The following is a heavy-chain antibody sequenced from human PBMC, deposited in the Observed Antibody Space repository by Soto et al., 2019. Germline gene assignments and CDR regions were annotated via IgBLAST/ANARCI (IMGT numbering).Heavy chain of an antibody. V-gene: IGHV3-23*01. Sequence: EVQLLESGGGLVQPGGSLRLSCEASGFTFSIYVMTWVRQAPGKGLELVSAVSGSAGTTYYADSVKGRFSVSRDNSKNTRYLQMNRRTADDTAVYYCARVQGTARNAFDVWGQGTMVTVSS. CDR2: VSGSAGTT. CDR3: ARVQGTARNAFDV. CDR1: GFTFSIYV. D-gene: IGHD6-6*01. J-gene: IGHJ3*01.